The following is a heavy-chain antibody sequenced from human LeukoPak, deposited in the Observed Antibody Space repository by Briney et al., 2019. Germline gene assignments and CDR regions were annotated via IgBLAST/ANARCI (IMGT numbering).Heavy chain of an antibody. Sequence: GGSLRLSCAASGFTFSSYAMHWVRQAPGKGLEYVSAISSNGGSTYYANSVKGRFTISRDNSKNTLYLQMGSLRAEDMAVYYCASNIVDTAMGAFDIWGQGTMVTVSS. CDR3: ASNIVDTAMGAFDI. CDR2: ISSNGGST. D-gene: IGHD5-18*01. CDR1: GFTFSSYA. V-gene: IGHV3-64*01. J-gene: IGHJ3*02.